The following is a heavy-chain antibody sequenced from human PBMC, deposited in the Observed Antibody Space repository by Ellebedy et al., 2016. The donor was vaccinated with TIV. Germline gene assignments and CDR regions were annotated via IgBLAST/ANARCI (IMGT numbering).Heavy chain of an antibody. Sequence: SVKVSXXASGGTFSSYAISWVRQAPGQGLEWMGGIIPIFGTANYAQKFQGRVTITADESTSTAYMELSSLRSEDTAVYYCARDRVDYYGSGSYYNGGNWFDPWGQGTLVTVSS. D-gene: IGHD3-10*01. V-gene: IGHV1-69*13. CDR3: ARDRVDYYGSGSYYNGGNWFDP. J-gene: IGHJ5*02. CDR1: GGTFSSYA. CDR2: IIPIFGTA.